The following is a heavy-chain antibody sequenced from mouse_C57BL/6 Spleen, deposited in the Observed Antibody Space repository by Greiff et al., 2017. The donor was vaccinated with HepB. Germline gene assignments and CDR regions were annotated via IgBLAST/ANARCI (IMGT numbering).Heavy chain of an antibody. CDR2: INPSTGGT. Sequence: VQLQQSGPELVKPGASVKISCKASGYSFTGYYMNWVKQSPEKSLEWIGEINPSTGGTTYNQKFKAKATLTVDKSSSTAYMQLKSLTSEDSALYYCARPYGSSYGDAMDYWGQGTSVTVSS. J-gene: IGHJ4*01. CDR3: ARPYGSSYGDAMDY. D-gene: IGHD1-1*01. CDR1: GYSFTGYY. V-gene: IGHV1-42*01.